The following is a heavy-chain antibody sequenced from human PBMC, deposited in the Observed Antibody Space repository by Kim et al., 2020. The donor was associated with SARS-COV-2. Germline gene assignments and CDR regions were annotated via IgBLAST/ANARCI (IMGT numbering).Heavy chain of an antibody. CDR3: ASNPSSPIYYYYGMDV. CDR2: IWYYGSNK. V-gene: IGHV3-33*08. J-gene: IGHJ6*02. D-gene: IGHD6-13*01. CDR1: GFTFSSYG. Sequence: GGSLRLSCAASGFTFSSYGMHWVRQAPGKGLEWVAVIWYYGSNKYYADSVKGRFIISRDNSKNTLYLQMNSLRAEDTAVYYCASNPSSPIYYYYGMDVWGQGTTVTVSS.